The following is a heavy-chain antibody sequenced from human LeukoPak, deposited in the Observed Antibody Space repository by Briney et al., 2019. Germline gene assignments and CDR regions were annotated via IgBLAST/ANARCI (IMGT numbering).Heavy chain of an antibody. V-gene: IGHV3-23*01. CDR3: AKAHYYGSGSHSPSLRPIDY. D-gene: IGHD3-10*01. J-gene: IGHJ4*02. CDR1: GFTLSSYA. CDR2: ISNSGVTT. Sequence: GGSLRLSCAASGFTLSSYAMTWVRQAPGKGLEWVSVISNSGVTTYYADSLKGRFTISRDNSKNTLYLQMNSLRAEDTAIYYCAKAHYYGSGSHSPSLRPIDYWGQGTLVTVSS.